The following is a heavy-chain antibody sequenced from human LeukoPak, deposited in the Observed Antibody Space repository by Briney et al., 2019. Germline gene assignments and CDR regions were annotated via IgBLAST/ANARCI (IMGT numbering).Heavy chain of an antibody. Sequence: GGSLRLSCAASGFTFSSCGMHWVRQAPGKGLGWVAFIRYDGSDKYYADSVKGRFTVSRDNSKNTLYLQMNSLRAEDTTVYYCAKASGQAGYCSSTSCHYTFDYWGQGTLVTVSS. J-gene: IGHJ4*02. V-gene: IGHV3-30*02. D-gene: IGHD2-2*01. CDR1: GFTFSSCG. CDR3: AKASGQAGYCSSTSCHYTFDY. CDR2: IRYDGSDK.